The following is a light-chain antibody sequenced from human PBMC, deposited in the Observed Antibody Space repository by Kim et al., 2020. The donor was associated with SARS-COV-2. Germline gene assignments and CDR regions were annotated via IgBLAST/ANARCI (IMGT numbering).Light chain of an antibody. Sequence: QLVLTQSPSASASLGASVRLTCTLSSGHSSYAIAWHQQQPEKGPRYLMKLNSDGSHSKGDGTPDRFSGSSSGAERYLTISSLQSEDEADYYCQTWGTGIQGVFGGGTQLTVL. CDR3: QTWGTGIQGV. CDR2: LNSDGSH. CDR1: SGHSSYA. J-gene: IGLJ3*02. V-gene: IGLV4-69*01.